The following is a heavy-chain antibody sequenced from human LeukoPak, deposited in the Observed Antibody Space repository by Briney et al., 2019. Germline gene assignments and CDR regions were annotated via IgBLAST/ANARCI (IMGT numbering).Heavy chain of an antibody. CDR1: GGSISSSSYY. CDR2: IYCSGST. D-gene: IGHD2-15*01. V-gene: IGHV4-39*01. Sequence: PSGTLSLTCTVSGGSISSSSYYWGWIRQPPGKGLEWIGSIYCSGSTYYNPSLKSRVTISVDTSKNQFSLKLSSVTAADTAVYYCASLGPYCSGGSCYSYFGWFDPWGQGTLVTVSS. CDR3: ASLGPYCSGGSCYSYFGWFDP. J-gene: IGHJ5*02.